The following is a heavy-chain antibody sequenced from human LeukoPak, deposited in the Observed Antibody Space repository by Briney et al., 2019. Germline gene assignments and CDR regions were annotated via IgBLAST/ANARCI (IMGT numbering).Heavy chain of an antibody. CDR1: GFTFSSYG. CDR2: IRYDGSNK. V-gene: IGHV3-30*02. Sequence: PGGSLRLSCAASGFTFSSYGMHWVRQAPGKGLEWVAFIRYDGSNKYYADSVKGRFTISRDNSKNTLYLQMNSLRAEDTAVYYCAKVQLGYYDSKGAFDIWGQGTMVTVSS. CDR3: AKVQLGYYDSKGAFDI. J-gene: IGHJ3*02. D-gene: IGHD3-22*01.